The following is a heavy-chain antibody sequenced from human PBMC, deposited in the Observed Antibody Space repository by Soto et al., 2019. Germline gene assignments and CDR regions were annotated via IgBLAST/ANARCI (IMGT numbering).Heavy chain of an antibody. J-gene: IGHJ4*02. CDR2: IYYTGLS. CDR3: ASHSSHWPFFDF. D-gene: IGHD6-13*01. CDR1: GGSISSYY. V-gene: IGHV4-59*01. Sequence: SETLSLTCTVSGGSISSYYWSWIRQPPGKGLEWIGYIYYTGLSNSNPSLNSRITMSVDTSKNQFSLKLSSVTAADTAVYYCASHSSHWPFFDFWGQGTLVTVSS.